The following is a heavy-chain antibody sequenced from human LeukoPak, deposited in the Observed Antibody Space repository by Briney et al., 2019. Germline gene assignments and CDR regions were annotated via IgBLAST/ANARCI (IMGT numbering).Heavy chain of an antibody. Sequence: PGGSLRLSCAASGFTLSSYWMHWVRQAPGKGLVWVSRINSDGSTTSYADSVKGRFTISRDNAKNTLYLQINSLTAEDTAVYYCARGLTGSRFDPWGQGTLVTVS. CDR2: INSDGSTT. CDR3: ARGLTGSRFDP. V-gene: IGHV3-74*01. J-gene: IGHJ5*02. D-gene: IGHD3-9*01. CDR1: GFTLSSYW.